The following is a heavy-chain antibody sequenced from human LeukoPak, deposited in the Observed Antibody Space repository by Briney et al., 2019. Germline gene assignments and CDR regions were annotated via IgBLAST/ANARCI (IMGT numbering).Heavy chain of an antibody. CDR1: GGTFSSYA. Sequence: GASVKVSCKASGGTFSSYAISWVRQAPGQGLEWMGGIIPILGTANYAQKFQGRVTITADGSTSTAYMELSSLRSEDTAVYYCARGYYGSGSYSGTDYWGQGTLVTVSS. J-gene: IGHJ4*02. D-gene: IGHD3-10*01. CDR2: IIPILGTA. CDR3: ARGYYGSGSYSGTDY. V-gene: IGHV1-69*13.